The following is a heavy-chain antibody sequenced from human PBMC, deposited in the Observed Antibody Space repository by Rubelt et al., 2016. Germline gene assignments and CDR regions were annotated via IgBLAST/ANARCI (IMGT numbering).Heavy chain of an antibody. V-gene: IGHV3-23*01. Sequence: EVRLLESGGGLVQPGGSQRLSCAASGFTFSSHDMSWVRQAPGKGLQWVSSISGSGDYTVYADSVTGRFTISRDNSKNVLYRERNSLSAEDTAVYYGAQELSSNDAADWFDPRGQGILVTVSS. CDR3: AQELSSNDAADWFDP. CDR2: ISGSGDYT. D-gene: IGHD6-25*01. CDR1: GFTFSSHD. J-gene: IGHJ5*02.